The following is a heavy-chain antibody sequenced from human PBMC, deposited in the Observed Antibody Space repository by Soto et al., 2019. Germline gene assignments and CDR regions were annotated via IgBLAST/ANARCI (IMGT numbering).Heavy chain of an antibody. CDR3: LRWPTQTLYDFWKGSLFDY. D-gene: IGHD3-3*01. CDR1: GFTFSSHW. V-gene: IGHV3-74*01. J-gene: IGHJ4*02. Sequence: EGSLRLPCAASGFTFSSHWMHWVRQAPGKGLVWHSRINSAGSSTSYADYVKDRFNISRDDAKNTLYMQKNRLKAQDTAVHSYLRWPTQTLYDFWKGSLFDYWGQGTLVTVSS. CDR2: INSAGSST.